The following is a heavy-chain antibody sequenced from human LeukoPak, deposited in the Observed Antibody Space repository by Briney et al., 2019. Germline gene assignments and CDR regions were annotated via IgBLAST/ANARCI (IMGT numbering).Heavy chain of an antibody. V-gene: IGHV3-23*01. CDR1: GFTFSSYA. Sequence: PGGSLRLSCVAFGFTFSSYAMSWVRQAPGKGLEWVSAISGSGGSTYYADSVKGRSTISRDNSKNTLYLQMNSLRAEDTAVYYCAKDGLYYDSSGFDYWGQGTLVTVSS. CDR2: ISGSGGST. D-gene: IGHD3-22*01. J-gene: IGHJ4*02. CDR3: AKDGLYYDSSGFDY.